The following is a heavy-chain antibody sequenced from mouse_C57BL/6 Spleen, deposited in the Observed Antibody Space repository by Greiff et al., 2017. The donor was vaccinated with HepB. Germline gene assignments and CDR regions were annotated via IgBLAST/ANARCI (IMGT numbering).Heavy chain of an antibody. D-gene: IGHD1-1*01. CDR3: ARQYYGSSYDWYFDV. CDR1: GYAFTNYL. V-gene: IGHV1-54*01. J-gene: IGHJ1*03. Sequence: QVQLQQSGAELVRPGPSVKVSCKASGYAFTNYLIEWVKQRPGQGLEWIGVINPGSGGTNYNEKFKGKATLTADKSSSTAYMQLSSLTSEDSAVYFCARQYYGSSYDWYFDVWGTGTTVTVSS. CDR2: INPGSGGT.